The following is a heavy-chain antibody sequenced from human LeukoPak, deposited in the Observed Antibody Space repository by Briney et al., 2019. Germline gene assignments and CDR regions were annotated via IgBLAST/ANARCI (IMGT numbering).Heavy chain of an antibody. J-gene: IGHJ5*02. CDR1: GYTFTSYD. D-gene: IGHD4-17*01. CDR2: MNPNSGNT. Sequence: ASVKVSCKASGYTFTSYDINWVRQATGQGLEWMGWMNPNSGNTGYAQKFQGRVTITRNTSISTAYMELGSLRSEDTAVYYCARAPTVTRRSCWFDPWGQGTLVTVSS. CDR3: ARAPTVTRRSCWFDP. V-gene: IGHV1-8*03.